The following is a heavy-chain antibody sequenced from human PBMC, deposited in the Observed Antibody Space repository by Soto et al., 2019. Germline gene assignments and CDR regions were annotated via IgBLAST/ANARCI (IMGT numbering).Heavy chain of an antibody. CDR1: GGTFSSYA. Sequence: SVKVSCKASGGTFSSYAISWVRRAPGQGLEWMGGIIPIFGTANYAQKFQGRVTITADESTSTAYMELSSLRSEDTAVYYCASRIAAAGTNFDYWGQGTLVTVSS. CDR2: IIPIFGTA. D-gene: IGHD6-13*01. V-gene: IGHV1-69*13. CDR3: ASRIAAAGTNFDY. J-gene: IGHJ4*02.